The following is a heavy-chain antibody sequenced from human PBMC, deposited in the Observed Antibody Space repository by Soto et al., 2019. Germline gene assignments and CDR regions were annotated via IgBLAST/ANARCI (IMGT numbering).Heavy chain of an antibody. Sequence: SETLSLTCAVYGGSFSGYYWSWIRQPPGKGLEWIGEINHSGSTNYNPSLKSRVTISVDTSKNQFSLKLSSVTAADTAVYYCARKSYDILTGYYKPFDYWGQGTLVTVSS. CDR2: INHSGST. V-gene: IGHV4-34*01. J-gene: IGHJ4*02. CDR1: GGSFSGYY. D-gene: IGHD3-9*01. CDR3: ARKSYDILTGYYKPFDY.